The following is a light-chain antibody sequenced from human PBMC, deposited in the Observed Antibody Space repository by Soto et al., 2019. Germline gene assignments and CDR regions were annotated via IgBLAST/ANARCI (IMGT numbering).Light chain of an antibody. CDR3: TSYAGTSTHWV. Sequence: QSALTQPASVSGSPGQSIAISCTGTSSDVGAYNHVSWYQQHPGNAPNLIISEVSSRPSGVSDRFSGSKSGNTASLTISGLRTEDEADYYCTSYAGTSTHWVFGGGTKLTVL. CDR2: EVS. V-gene: IGLV2-14*01. CDR1: SSDVGAYNH. J-gene: IGLJ3*02.